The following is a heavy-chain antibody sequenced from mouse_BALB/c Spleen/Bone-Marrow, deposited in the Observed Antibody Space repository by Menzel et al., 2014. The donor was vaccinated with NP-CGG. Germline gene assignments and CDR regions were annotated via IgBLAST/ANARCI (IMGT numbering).Heavy chain of an antibody. CDR3: ARKDGGYYVMDY. D-gene: IGHD2-3*01. Sequence: QVQLKHSGPGLVAPSQNLSITCTVSGFSLSRYNIHWIRQPPGKGLEWLGMIWGGGGTDHNSALKSRLRISKDNSKSQIFLKINSLQIDDTAMYYCARKDGGYYVMDYWGQGTSVTVSS. CDR1: GFSLSRYN. J-gene: IGHJ4*01. V-gene: IGHV2-6-4*01. CDR2: IWGGGGT.